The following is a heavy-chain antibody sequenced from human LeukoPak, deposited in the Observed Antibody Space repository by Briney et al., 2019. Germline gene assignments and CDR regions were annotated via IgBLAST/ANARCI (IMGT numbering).Heavy chain of an antibody. V-gene: IGHV4-61*01. D-gene: IGHD2-15*01. Sequence: SETLSLTCTVSGGSVSSGSYYWSWIRQPPGKGLEWIGYIYYSGSTNYNPSLKSRVTISVDRSKNQFPLKLSSVTAADTAVYYCARGRPGYCSGGSCRPFFDYWGQGTLVTVSS. CDR1: GGSVSSGSYY. CDR2: IYYSGST. J-gene: IGHJ4*02. CDR3: ARGRPGYCSGGSCRPFFDY.